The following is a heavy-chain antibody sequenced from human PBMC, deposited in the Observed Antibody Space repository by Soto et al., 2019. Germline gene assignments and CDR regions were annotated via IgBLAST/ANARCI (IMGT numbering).Heavy chain of an antibody. CDR3: ARLSSSGWPIDS. V-gene: IGHV4-31*03. CDR2: TYYSENT. CDR1: GGSISSGGYY. D-gene: IGHD6-19*01. J-gene: IGHJ4*02. Sequence: SETLSLTCTVSGGSISSGGYYWNWIRQHPGKGLELIGYTYYSENTYYNPSLHIRITISADTSKNQFSLKLSSVTAADTAVYYCARLSSSGWPIDSWGQGTLVTVSS.